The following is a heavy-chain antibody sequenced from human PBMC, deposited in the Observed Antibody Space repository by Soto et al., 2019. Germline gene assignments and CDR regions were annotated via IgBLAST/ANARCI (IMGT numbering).Heavy chain of an antibody. Sequence: QVQLVQSGAEVKKPGSSVRVSCKASGTIFSSYTISWVRQAPGQGLEWMGRIIPILGETNSAQKFQDRVTLTADKSTNTAYMELNSLRLEDTAVYYCARGLGGRMDDWGQGTPVTVSS. V-gene: IGHV1-69*08. CDR3: ARGLGGRMDD. CDR1: GTIFSSYT. D-gene: IGHD3-16*01. J-gene: IGHJ6*02. CDR2: IIPILGET.